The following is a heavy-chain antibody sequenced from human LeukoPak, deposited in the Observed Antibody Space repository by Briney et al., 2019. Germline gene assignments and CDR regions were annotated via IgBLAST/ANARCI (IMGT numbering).Heavy chain of an antibody. D-gene: IGHD3-22*01. Sequence: GGSLRLSCAASGFTFSGYAMSWVRQAPGKGLEWVSAISGSGSNTYYADSVKGRFTISRDNSRNTLYLQMNSLGAEDSAVYYCAKDQSGYYRPFDCWGQGTLVTVSS. J-gene: IGHJ4*02. CDR3: AKDQSGYYRPFDC. V-gene: IGHV3-23*01. CDR2: ISGSGSNT. CDR1: GFTFSGYA.